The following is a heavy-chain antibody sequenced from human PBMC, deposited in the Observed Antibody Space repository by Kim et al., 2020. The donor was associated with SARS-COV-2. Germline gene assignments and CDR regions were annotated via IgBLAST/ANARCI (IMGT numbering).Heavy chain of an antibody. V-gene: IGHV3-48*02. CDR3: ARCLGYCSGGSCYYYYGMDV. Sequence: GGSLRLSCAASGFTFSSYSMNWVRQAPGKGLEWVSYISSSSSTIYYADPVKGRFTISRDNAKNSLYLQMNSLRDEDTAVYYCARCLGYCSGGSCYYYYGMDVWGQGTTVTVSS. J-gene: IGHJ6*02. CDR1: GFTFSSYS. D-gene: IGHD2-15*01. CDR2: ISSSSSTI.